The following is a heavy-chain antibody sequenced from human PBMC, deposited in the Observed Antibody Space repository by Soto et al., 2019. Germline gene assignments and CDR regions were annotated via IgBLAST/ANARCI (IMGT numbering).Heavy chain of an antibody. D-gene: IGHD3-10*01. CDR2: ISGGGDTT. Sequence: EVQLLESGGVLVQPGGSLRLSCAASGFTFNNYAMTWVRHAPGKGLEWVSAISGGGDTTSYADSVKGRFTVSRDGSKNTLYLQMSSLRAEDTALYYCAKGRGGSGSLTPRVDFWGQGTLVTVSS. CDR1: GFTFNNYA. V-gene: IGHV3-23*01. CDR3: AKGRGGSGSLTPRVDF. J-gene: IGHJ4*02.